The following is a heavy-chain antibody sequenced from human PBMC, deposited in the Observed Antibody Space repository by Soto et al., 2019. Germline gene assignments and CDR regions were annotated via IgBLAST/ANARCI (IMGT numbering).Heavy chain of an antibody. CDR1: GGSMSSYY. V-gene: IGHV4-59*01. CDR2: IYYSGST. CDR3: ARGGWSVDL. D-gene: IGHD6-19*01. J-gene: IGHJ5*02. Sequence: SETLPLTCTVSGGSMSSYYWSWIRQPPGKGLEYIGYIYYSGSTNYNPSFKSRVTISIDTSKSQFSLKLSSVSAADTAVYYCARGGWSVDLWGQGTLVTVSS.